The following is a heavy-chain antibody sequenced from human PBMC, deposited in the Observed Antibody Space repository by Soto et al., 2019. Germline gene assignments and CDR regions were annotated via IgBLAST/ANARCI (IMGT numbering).Heavy chain of an antibody. J-gene: IGHJ4*02. V-gene: IGHV3-23*01. D-gene: IGHD6-13*01. CDR1: GFTFSNYA. CDR3: AKVSAAAGTGFDY. CDR2: ISGSGGST. Sequence: GGSLRLSCAASGFTFSNYAMSWVRQAPGKGLEWVSAISGSGGSTYYADSVKGRFTISRDNSKNTLYLQMNSLRAEDTAVYYCAKVSAAAGTGFDYWGQGTLVTVSS.